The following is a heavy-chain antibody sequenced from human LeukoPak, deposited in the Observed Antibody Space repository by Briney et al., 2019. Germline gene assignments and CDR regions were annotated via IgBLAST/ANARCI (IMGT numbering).Heavy chain of an antibody. CDR3: ARVSSSSTLPSWKY. CDR2: INFYNGNI. V-gene: IGHV1-18*01. J-gene: IGHJ4*02. Sequence: GASVKVSCKASGYTFTSYGISWVRQAPGQGLEWMGWINFYNGNIDYAQKLQGRVTMTRDTSISTAYMELSRLRSDDTAVYYCARVSSSSTLPSWKYWGQGTLVTVSS. CDR1: GYTFTSYG. D-gene: IGHD6-13*01.